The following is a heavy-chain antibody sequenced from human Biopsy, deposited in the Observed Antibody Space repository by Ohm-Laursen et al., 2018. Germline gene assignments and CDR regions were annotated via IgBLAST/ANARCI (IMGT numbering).Heavy chain of an antibody. Sequence: SDTLSLTRTVSGGSISSDYWSWIRQTPGKGLEWIGYIYYSGSTNYNPSLKDRITISIDTSKNQFSLSLNSVTAAGPAVYYCARATNSTGWPYSYFYGMDVWGQGTTVTVS. J-gene: IGHJ6*02. CDR3: ARATNSTGWPYSYFYGMDV. CDR2: IYYSGST. D-gene: IGHD2/OR15-2a*01. V-gene: IGHV4-59*07. CDR1: GGSISSDY.